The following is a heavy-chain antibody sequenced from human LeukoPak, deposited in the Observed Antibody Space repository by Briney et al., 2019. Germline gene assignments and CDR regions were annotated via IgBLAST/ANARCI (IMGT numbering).Heavy chain of an antibody. J-gene: IGHJ4*02. V-gene: IGHV4-61*02. CDR2: IYSSGST. CDR3: ARALGNNYEDFYFDY. D-gene: IGHD4-11*01. Sequence: PSETLSLTCTVSGGSISSGNYYWSWIRQPAGKGLEWIGRIYSSGSTNYNPSLKSRVTISVDTSKNQFSLKLTSVTAADTALYYCARALGNNYEDFYFDYWGQGTLVTVAS. CDR1: GGSISSGNYY.